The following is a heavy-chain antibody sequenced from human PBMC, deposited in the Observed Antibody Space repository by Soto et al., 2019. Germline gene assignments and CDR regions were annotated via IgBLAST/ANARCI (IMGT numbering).Heavy chain of an antibody. CDR3: ARDGEVGATEYFQH. Sequence: SLRLSCAASGFTFSSYAMHWVRQAPGKGLEWVAVISYDGSNKYYADSVKGRFTISRDNSKNTLYLQMNSLRAEDTAVYYCARDGEVGATEYFQHWGQGTLVTVSS. V-gene: IGHV3-30-3*01. J-gene: IGHJ1*01. CDR2: ISYDGSNK. CDR1: GFTFSSYA. D-gene: IGHD1-26*01.